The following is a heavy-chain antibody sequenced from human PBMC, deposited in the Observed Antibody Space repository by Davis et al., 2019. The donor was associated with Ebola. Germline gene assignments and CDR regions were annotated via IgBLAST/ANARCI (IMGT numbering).Heavy chain of an antibody. D-gene: IGHD6-19*01. V-gene: IGHV5-51*01. J-gene: IGHJ4*02. CDR3: ARLSGRGWTRRYFDY. Sequence: GESLKISCKTSGYKFTDSWIGWVRQMPGKGLEWMGVIFPGYSDTTYSPSFQGQVTFSVDKSISTAYLQWSSLKTTDTATYYCARLSGRGWTRRYFDYWGQGSLVTVSS. CDR2: IFPGYSDT. CDR1: GYKFTDSW.